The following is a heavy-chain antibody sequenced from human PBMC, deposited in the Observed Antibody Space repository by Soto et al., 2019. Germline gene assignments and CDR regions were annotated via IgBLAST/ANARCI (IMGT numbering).Heavy chain of an antibody. V-gene: IGHV3-23*01. J-gene: IGHJ4*02. CDR3: ATGGDYDY. Sequence: GGSLRLSCAASGFTFSSYALSWVRQAPGKGLEWVSAISGSGDSTYYTDSVKGRFTISRDNSKNTLFLQMNNLRAEDTAVYYCATGGDYDYWGQGTLVTVSS. D-gene: IGHD4-17*01. CDR1: GFTFSSYA. CDR2: ISGSGDST.